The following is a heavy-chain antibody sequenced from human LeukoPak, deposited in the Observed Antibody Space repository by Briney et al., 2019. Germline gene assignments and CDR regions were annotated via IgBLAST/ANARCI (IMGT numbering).Heavy chain of an antibody. D-gene: IGHD6-13*01. CDR1: GFTFSSYW. V-gene: IGHV3-7*01. CDR2: IKQDGSEK. J-gene: IGHJ3*02. CDR3: ASSIAAADIDAFGI. Sequence: GGSLRLSCAASGFTFSSYWMSWVRQAPGKGLEWVANIKQDGSEKYYVDSVKGRFTISRDNAKNSLYLQMNSLRAEDTAVYYCASSIAAADIDAFGIWGQGTMVTVSS.